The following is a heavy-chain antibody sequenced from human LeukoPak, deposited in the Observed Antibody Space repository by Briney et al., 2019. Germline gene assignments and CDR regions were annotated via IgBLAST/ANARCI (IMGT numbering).Heavy chain of an antibody. V-gene: IGHV4-30-2*01. Sequence: PSETLSLTCTVSGGSISSGGYYWSWIRQPPGKGLEWIGYIYHSGSTYYNPSLKSRVTISVDRSKNQFSLKLSSVTAADTAVYYCARPRSGFYYFDYWGQGTLVTVSS. CDR3: ARPRSGFYYFDY. CDR2: IYHSGST. J-gene: IGHJ4*02. D-gene: IGHD3-3*01. CDR1: GGSISSGGYY.